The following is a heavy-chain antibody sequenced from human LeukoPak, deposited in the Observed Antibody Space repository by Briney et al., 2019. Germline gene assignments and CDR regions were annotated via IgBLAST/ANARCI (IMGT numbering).Heavy chain of an antibody. D-gene: IGHD2-2*01. J-gene: IGHJ3*02. V-gene: IGHV4-39*01. CDR1: GGSISSSSYY. Sequence: SETLSLTCTVSGGSISSSSYYWGWLRQPPGKGLEWIGSICYSGSTYYNPSLKSRVTISVDTSKNQFSLKLSSVTAADTAVYYCARRQYDDAFDIWGQGTMVTVSS. CDR2: ICYSGST. CDR3: ARRQYDDAFDI.